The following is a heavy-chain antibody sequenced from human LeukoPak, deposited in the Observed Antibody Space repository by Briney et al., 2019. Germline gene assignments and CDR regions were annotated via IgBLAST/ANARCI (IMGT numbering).Heavy chain of an antibody. CDR1: GGSISSSSYY. CDR3: ARRPIRRGIFDY. V-gene: IGHV4-39*01. CDR2: IYYSGST. Sequence: PSETLSLTCTVSGGSISSSSYYWGWIRQPPGKGLEWIGSIYYSGSTYYNPSLKSRVTISVDTSKNQFSLKLSSVAAADTAVYYCARRPIRRGIFDYWGQEPWSPSPQ. J-gene: IGHJ4*01. D-gene: IGHD1-1*01.